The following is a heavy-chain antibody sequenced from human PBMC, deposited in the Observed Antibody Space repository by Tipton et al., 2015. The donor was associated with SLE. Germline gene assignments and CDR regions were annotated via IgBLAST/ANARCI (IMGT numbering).Heavy chain of an antibody. CDR3: ARQTSWYFDL. Sequence: QLVQSGAEVKEPGASVKVSCKASGYSFSNYEINWVRQATGQGLEWMGWMSPYSANTGYAQKFQGRVTMTRDTSISTAYMELSSLRSEDTAMYYCARQTSWYFDLWGRGTLVTVSS. V-gene: IGHV1-8*01. CDR2: MSPYSANT. CDR1: GYSFSNYE. J-gene: IGHJ2*01.